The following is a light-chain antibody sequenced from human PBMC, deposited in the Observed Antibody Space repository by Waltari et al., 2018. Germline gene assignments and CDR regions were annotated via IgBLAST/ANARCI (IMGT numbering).Light chain of an antibody. CDR3: QQYYSTPRT. V-gene: IGKV4-1*01. CDR2: WAS. CDR1: QYVLYSSNNKNY. Sequence: DIVMTQSPDSLAVSLGERATINCKSSQYVLYSSNNKNYLAWYQQKPGQPPKSLIYWASARESGVPDRFSGSGSGTDFTLTISSLQAEDVAVYYCQQYYSTPRTFGQGTKVEIK. J-gene: IGKJ1*01.